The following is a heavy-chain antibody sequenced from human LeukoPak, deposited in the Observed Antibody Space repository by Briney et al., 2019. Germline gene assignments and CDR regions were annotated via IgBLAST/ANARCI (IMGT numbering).Heavy chain of an antibody. CDR2: INPSGGST. J-gene: IGHJ4*02. CDR1: GYTFTGYY. D-gene: IGHD2-2*01. Sequence: GASVKVSCKASGYTFTGYYMHWVRQAPGQGLEWMGIINPSGGSTSYAQKFQGRVTMTRDTSTSTVYMELSSLRSEDTAVYYCARGLGPAAVRYYFDYWGQGTLVTVSS. V-gene: IGHV1-46*01. CDR3: ARGLGPAAVRYYFDY.